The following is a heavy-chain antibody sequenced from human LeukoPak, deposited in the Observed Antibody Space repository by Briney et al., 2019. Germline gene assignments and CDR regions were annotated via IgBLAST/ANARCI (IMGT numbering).Heavy chain of an antibody. Sequence: GGSPRLSCAASGFTFSSYGMHWVRQAPGKGLEWVAFIRYDGSNKYYADSVKGRFTISRDNSKNTLYLQMNSLRAEDTAVYYCAKASTYDYVWGSYDYWGQGTLVTVSS. J-gene: IGHJ4*02. D-gene: IGHD3-16*01. CDR2: IRYDGSNK. V-gene: IGHV3-30*02. CDR3: AKASTYDYVWGSYDY. CDR1: GFTFSSYG.